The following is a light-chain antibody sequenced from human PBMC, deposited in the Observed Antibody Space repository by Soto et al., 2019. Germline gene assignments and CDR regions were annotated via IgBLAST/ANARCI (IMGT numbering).Light chain of an antibody. CDR2: HAS. J-gene: IGKJ1*01. CDR3: LQDYNYPRT. Sequence: DIQMTQSPSTPPASVGDRVTITCRASQSISNWLAWYQQKPGTAPKVLIYHASNLQSGVPSRFSGSGSGTDFTLTISSLQPEDFATYYCLQDYNYPRTFGQGTKVDIK. V-gene: IGKV1-5*01. CDR1: QSISNW.